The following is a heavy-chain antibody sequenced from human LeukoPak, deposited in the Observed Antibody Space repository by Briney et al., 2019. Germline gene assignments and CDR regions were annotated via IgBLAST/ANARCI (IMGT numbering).Heavy chain of an antibody. J-gene: IGHJ4*02. V-gene: IGHV1-46*01. CDR1: GYTFTSYY. D-gene: IGHD3-10*01. CDR2: INPSGGST. CDR3: ARDMRGSGSFDY. Sequence: ASVTVSCKASGYTFTSYYMHWVRPAPGQGLEWMGIINPSGGSTSYAQKFQGRVTMTRDTSTSTVYMELSSLRSEDTAVYYCARDMRGSGSFDYWGQGTLVTVSS.